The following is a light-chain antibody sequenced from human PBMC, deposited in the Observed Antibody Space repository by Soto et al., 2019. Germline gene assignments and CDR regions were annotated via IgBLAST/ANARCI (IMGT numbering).Light chain of an antibody. CDR2: DAS. V-gene: IGKV3-11*01. J-gene: IGKJ1*01. CDR1: QSVSSY. CDR3: QQRSRWT. Sequence: EIVLTQSPATLSLSPGERATLSCRASQSVSSYLAWYQQKPGQAPRLLIYDASNRATGIPARFSGSGSGTDFTLTISSLEPEDFAVYYCQQRSRWTFGQGTKVDI.